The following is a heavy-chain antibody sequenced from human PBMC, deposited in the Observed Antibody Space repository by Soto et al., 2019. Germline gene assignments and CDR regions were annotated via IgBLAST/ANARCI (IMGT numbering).Heavy chain of an antibody. J-gene: IGHJ5*01. D-gene: IGHD6-13*01. Sequence: SETLSLTCSVSGGSISSGSYYWGWIRQTPGRGLEWIASMYHGGTTYSNPSLKSRVTISVDTSKNQFSLRLTSVTAADTAVYYCARRGVRAAATNLFDPWGQGTLVTGSSGESSNWFDPWGQGTLVTVSS. V-gene: IGHV4-39*01. CDR3: ARRGVRAAATNLFDPWGQGTLVTGSSGESSNWFDP. CDR1: GGSISSGSYY. CDR2: MYHGGTT.